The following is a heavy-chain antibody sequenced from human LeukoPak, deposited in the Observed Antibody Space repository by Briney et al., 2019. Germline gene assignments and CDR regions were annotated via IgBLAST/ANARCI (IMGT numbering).Heavy chain of an antibody. CDR3: AREVYSYPWYPHRGGFDF. CDR2: ISSSSSYI. Sequence: GGSLRLSWAASGFTFSSYSMNWVRQAPGKGLEWVSSISSSSSYIYYADSVKGRFTISRDNAKNSLYLQMNSLRAEDTAVYYCAREVYSYPWYPHRGGFDFWGQGTMVTVSS. J-gene: IGHJ3*01. V-gene: IGHV3-21*04. D-gene: IGHD3-16*02. CDR1: GFTFSSYS.